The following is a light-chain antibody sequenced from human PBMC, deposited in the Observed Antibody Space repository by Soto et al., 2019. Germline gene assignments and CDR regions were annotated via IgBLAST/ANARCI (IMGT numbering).Light chain of an antibody. CDR3: SSYTSSRIWV. V-gene: IGLV2-14*01. J-gene: IGLJ3*02. CDR1: SSDVGAYNY. CDR2: AVT. Sequence: QSVLTQPASVSGSSGQSITISCTGTSSDVGAYNYVSWYQQHPDKAPKLLIYAVTNRPSGVSDRFSGSKSGNTASLTISGLQAEDEADYHCSSYTSSRIWVFGGGTKLTVL.